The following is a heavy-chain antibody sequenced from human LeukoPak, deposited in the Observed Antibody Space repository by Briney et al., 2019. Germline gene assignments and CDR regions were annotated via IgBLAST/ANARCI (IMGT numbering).Heavy chain of an antibody. CDR1: GFTFDDYG. CDR3: ARDTIYTIFGVVIPPYYYMDV. V-gene: IGHV3-20*04. D-gene: IGHD3-3*01. CDR2: INWNGGST. J-gene: IGHJ6*03. Sequence: SGGSLRLSCAASGFTFDDYGMSWVRQAPGKGLEWVSGINWNGGSTGYADSVKGRFTISRDNAKNSLYLQMNSLRAEDTALYYCARDTIYTIFGVVIPPYYYMDVWGKGTTVTVSS.